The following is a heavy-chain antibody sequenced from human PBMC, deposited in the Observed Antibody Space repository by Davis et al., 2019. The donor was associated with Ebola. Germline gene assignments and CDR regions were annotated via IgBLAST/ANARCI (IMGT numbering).Heavy chain of an antibody. J-gene: IGHJ4*02. V-gene: IGHV1-18*01. Sequence: AASVKVSCKASGGTFSSYAISWVRQAPGQGLEWMGWISAYNGNTNYAQKLQGRVTMTTDTSTSTAYMELSSLRSEDTAVYYCARGERIMITFGGVPPSDYWGQGTLVTVSS. CDR1: GGTFSSYA. CDR2: ISAYNGNT. D-gene: IGHD3-16*01. CDR3: ARGERIMITFGGVPPSDY.